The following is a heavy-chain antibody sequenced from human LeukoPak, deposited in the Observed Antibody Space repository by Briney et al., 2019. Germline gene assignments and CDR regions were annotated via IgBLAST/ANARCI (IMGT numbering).Heavy chain of an antibody. CDR1: GFTFSAYA. V-gene: IGHV3-64*01. J-gene: IGHJ6*03. CDR3: TRDGKDGYKNIYYYMDV. D-gene: IGHD5-24*01. CDR2: ISTYGGTT. Sequence: GGSLRLSCVASGFTFSAYAMHWVRQAPGKGLESVSGISTYGGTTYYATSVKGRFTISRDNSKNTLYLEMGSLSAEDMAVYYCTRDGKDGYKNIYYYMDVWGKGTTVTVSS.